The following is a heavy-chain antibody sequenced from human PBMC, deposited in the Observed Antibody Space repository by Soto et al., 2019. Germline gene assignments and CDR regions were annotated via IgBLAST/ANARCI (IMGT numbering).Heavy chain of an antibody. D-gene: IGHD5-18*01. CDR3: ARHAWIQLWLRDNWFDP. J-gene: IGHJ5*02. V-gene: IGHV4-61*01. CDR2: IYYSGST. Sequence: SSETLSLTCTVSGGSVSSGSYYWSWIRQPPGKGLEWIGYIYYSGSTYYNPSLKSRVTISVDTSKNQFSLKLSSVTAADTAVYYCARHAWIQLWLRDNWFDPWGQGTLVTVSS. CDR1: GGSVSSGSYY.